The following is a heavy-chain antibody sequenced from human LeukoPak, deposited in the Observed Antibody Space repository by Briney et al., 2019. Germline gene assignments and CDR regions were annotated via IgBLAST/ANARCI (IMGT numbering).Heavy chain of an antibody. CDR2: INPNSGGT. Sequence: ASVKVSCKASGYTFTSYYMHWVRQAPGQGLEWMGWINPNSGGTNYAQKFQGRVTMTRDTSISTAYMELSRLRSDDTAVYYCARAPAGDWSLDYWGQGTLVTVSS. D-gene: IGHD2-21*02. V-gene: IGHV1-2*02. J-gene: IGHJ4*02. CDR1: GYTFTSYY. CDR3: ARAPAGDWSLDY.